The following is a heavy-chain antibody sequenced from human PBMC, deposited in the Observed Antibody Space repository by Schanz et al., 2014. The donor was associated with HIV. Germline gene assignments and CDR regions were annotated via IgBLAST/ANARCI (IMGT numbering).Heavy chain of an antibody. CDR2: INTDGSST. Sequence: VQLVQSGGGLVQSGTSLRLSCKASGFTFSSYWMFWVRQAPGKGLEWVSRINTDGSSTNYADSVKGRFTISRDNAKNSLFLQMNSLKDDDTAVYYCAREAYYFDFWNGQYYYYGLDVWGQGTTVTVSS. D-gene: IGHD3-3*01. V-gene: IGHV3-74*01. J-gene: IGHJ6*02. CDR1: GFTFSSYW. CDR3: AREAYYFDFWNGQYYYYGLDV.